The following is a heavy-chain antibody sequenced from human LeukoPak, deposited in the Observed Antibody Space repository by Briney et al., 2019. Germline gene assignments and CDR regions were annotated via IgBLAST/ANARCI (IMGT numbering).Heavy chain of an antibody. CDR1: GFTFDDYG. D-gene: IGHD7-27*01. CDR3: ARSVTGTYFDY. CDR2: ISSSSSYI. Sequence: GGSLRLSCAASGFTFDDYGMSWVRQAPGKGLEWVSSISSSSSYIYYADSVKGRFTISRDNAKNSLYLQMNSLRAEDTAVYYCARSVTGTYFDYWGQGTLVTVSS. V-gene: IGHV3-21*01. J-gene: IGHJ4*02.